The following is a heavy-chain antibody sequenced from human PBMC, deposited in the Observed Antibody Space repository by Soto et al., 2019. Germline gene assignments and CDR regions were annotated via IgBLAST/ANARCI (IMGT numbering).Heavy chain of an antibody. CDR1: GFTFSSYA. CDR3: AKNVSSSSTSD. Sequence: EVQLLESGGGLVQPGGSLRLSCAASGFTFSSYAMSWVRQAPGKGLEWVSAISGSGGSTYYADSVKGRFTISRDNTKNTMYLQMNSLRAEETAVYYCAKNVSSSSTSDWGLGPPVTVS. CDR2: ISGSGGST. J-gene: IGHJ4*02. D-gene: IGHD6-13*01. V-gene: IGHV3-23*01.